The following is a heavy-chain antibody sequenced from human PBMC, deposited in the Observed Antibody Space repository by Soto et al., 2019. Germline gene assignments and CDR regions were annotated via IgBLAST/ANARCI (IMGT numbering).Heavy chain of an antibody. Sequence: QVQLQESGPGLVKPSGTLSLTCAVSGGSISTTHWWTWVRQPPGKGLEWIGEIYHSGRTNYNPSLKTRATISVDSSKTQISLKLSSVTATDTAVYYCARETHYDPFPFVPWGQGTLVTVSS. D-gene: IGHD3-22*01. V-gene: IGHV4-4*02. J-gene: IGHJ5*02. CDR1: GGSISTTHW. CDR2: IYHSGRT. CDR3: ARETHYDPFPFVP.